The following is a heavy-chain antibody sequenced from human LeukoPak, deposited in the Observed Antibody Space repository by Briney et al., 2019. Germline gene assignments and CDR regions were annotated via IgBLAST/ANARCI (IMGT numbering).Heavy chain of an antibody. V-gene: IGHV3-21*06. Sequence: GGSLRLSCAASGFTFSSYSMNWVRQAPGKGLEWVSSISDSSSDIYYADSVKGRFTISRDNAKNSLYLHMNSLRAEDTAVYYCAREGGWNLPTLVYWGQGTLVTVSS. CDR3: AREGGWNLPTLVY. J-gene: IGHJ4*02. CDR1: GFTFSSYS. CDR2: ISDSSSDI. D-gene: IGHD2-15*01.